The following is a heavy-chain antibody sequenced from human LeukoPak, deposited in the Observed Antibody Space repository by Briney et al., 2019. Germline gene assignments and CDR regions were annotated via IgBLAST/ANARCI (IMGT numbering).Heavy chain of an antibody. CDR2: IYYSGST. CDR3: ARCSEPYYFDY. J-gene: IGHJ4*02. V-gene: IGHV4-59*01. D-gene: IGHD1-14*01. CDR1: GGSIGSYY. Sequence: PSETLSLTCTVSGGSIGSYYWSWIRQPPGKGLEWIGYIYYSGSTNYNPSLKSRVTISVDTSKNRFSLKLSSVTAADTAVYYCARCSEPYYFDYWGQGTLVTVSS.